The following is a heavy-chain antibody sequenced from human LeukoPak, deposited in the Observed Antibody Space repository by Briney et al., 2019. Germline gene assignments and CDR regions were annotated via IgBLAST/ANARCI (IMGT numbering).Heavy chain of an antibody. CDR1: GYTFTSYG. Sequence: ASVKVSCKASGYTFTSYGISWVRQAPGQGLEWMGWINPNSGGTNYAQKFQGRVTMIRDTSISTAYMELSRLRSDDTAVYYCARHDYGDYVGYFDYWGQGTLVTVSS. V-gene: IGHV1-2*02. D-gene: IGHD4-17*01. CDR2: INPNSGGT. CDR3: ARHDYGDYVGYFDY. J-gene: IGHJ4*02.